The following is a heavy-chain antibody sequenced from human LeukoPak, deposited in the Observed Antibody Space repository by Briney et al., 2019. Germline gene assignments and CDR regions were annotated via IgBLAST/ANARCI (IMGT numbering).Heavy chain of an antibody. CDR2: INSDGRST. CDR1: GFTFSRNW. J-gene: IGHJ4*02. D-gene: IGHD2-15*01. CDR3: AVNGVAAYCFDY. V-gene: IGHV3-74*01. Sequence: GGSLRLSCAASGFTFSRNWMHWVRQVPGKGLVWVSRINSDGRSTNYADSVKGRFTISRDNAKNTLYLQMNSLRAEDTAVYYCAVNGVAAYCFDYWGQGTLVTVSS.